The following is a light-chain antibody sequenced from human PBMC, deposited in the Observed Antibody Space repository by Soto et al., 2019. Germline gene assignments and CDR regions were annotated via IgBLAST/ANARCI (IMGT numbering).Light chain of an antibody. CDR1: QSISSTY. V-gene: IGKV3-20*01. J-gene: IGKJ1*01. CDR3: QQFGTSSWT. Sequence: EIVLTQSPGTLSLSPGERATLSCRASQSISSTYLAWYQQKPGQAPRLFIYSASSRATGIPDRFSGSGSGTDFTLTISRLEPEDFAVYYCQQFGTSSWTFGQGTKVDIK. CDR2: SAS.